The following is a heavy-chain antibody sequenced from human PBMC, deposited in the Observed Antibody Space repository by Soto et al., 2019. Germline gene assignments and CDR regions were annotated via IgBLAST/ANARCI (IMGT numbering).Heavy chain of an antibody. Sequence: GSLRLGDAASGFTCSSYAMSWVRQAPGKGLEWVSAISGSGGSTYYADSVKGRFTISRDNSKNTLYLQMNSLRAEDTAVYYCAKDSITGRITIFGVVIRYFDYWGQRSLVSVSS. V-gene: IGHV3-23*01. CDR1: GFTCSSYA. D-gene: IGHD3-3*01. J-gene: IGHJ4*02. CDR2: ISGSGGST. CDR3: AKDSITGRITIFGVVIRYFDY.